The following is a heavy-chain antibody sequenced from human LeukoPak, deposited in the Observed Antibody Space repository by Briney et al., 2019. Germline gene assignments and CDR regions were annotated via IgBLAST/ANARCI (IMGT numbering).Heavy chain of an antibody. J-gene: IGHJ6*03. CDR1: GFIFSNYP. CDR3: AGDDHNYQYYMDV. CDR2: ISRTSTYI. Sequence: PGGSLRLSCAASGFIFSNYPMSWVRQAPGKGLEWVSSISRTSTYIYYADSVKGRFTISRDNAKNSLYLQMNSLRVEDTAVYYCAGDDHNYQYYMDVWGKGTTVTVSS. D-gene: IGHD1-14*01. V-gene: IGHV3-21*01.